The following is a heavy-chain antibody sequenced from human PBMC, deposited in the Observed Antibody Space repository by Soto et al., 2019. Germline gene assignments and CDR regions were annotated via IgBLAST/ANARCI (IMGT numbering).Heavy chain of an antibody. CDR3: AREQTFPHY. V-gene: IGHV1-18*01. Sequence: QVQLLQSGAEVKKPGASVKVSCKASGYTFSTYGITWVRQAPGQGLERMVWTSANNDNTNYVQKFRGRVTMTTDTSTSTAYFELRSVRYDDTAVYYCAREQTFPHYLGQGTLVTVSS. CDR2: TSANNDNT. CDR1: GYTFSTYG. D-gene: IGHD3-3*02. J-gene: IGHJ4*02.